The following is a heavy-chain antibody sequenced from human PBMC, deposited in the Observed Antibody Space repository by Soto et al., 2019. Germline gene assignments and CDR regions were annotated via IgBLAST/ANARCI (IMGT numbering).Heavy chain of an antibody. D-gene: IGHD3-22*01. CDR3: ARDKGPSDLYYYDSSGYYYS. Sequence: SVKVSCKASGGTFSSYAISWVRQAPGQGLEWMGGIIPIFGTANYAQKFQGRVTITADESTSTAYMELSSLRSEDTAVYYCARDKGPSDLYYYDSSGYYYSWGRGTLVTVSS. V-gene: IGHV1-69*13. J-gene: IGHJ4*02. CDR1: GGTFSSYA. CDR2: IIPIFGTA.